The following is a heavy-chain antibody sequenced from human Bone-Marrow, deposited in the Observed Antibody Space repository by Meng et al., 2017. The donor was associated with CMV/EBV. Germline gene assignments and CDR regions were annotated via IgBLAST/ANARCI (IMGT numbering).Heavy chain of an antibody. V-gene: IGHV1-2*02. CDR3: ARAGYSSSIYFDY. CDR1: GYTFTGYY. CDR2: INPNSGGT. D-gene: IGHD6-13*01. Sequence: ASVKVSCKASGYTFTGYYMHWVRQAPGQGLEWMGWINPNSGGTNYAQKFQGRVTMTRDTSISTAYMELSRLRSDDTAVYYCARAGYSSSIYFDYWGQGTLVTFSS. J-gene: IGHJ4*02.